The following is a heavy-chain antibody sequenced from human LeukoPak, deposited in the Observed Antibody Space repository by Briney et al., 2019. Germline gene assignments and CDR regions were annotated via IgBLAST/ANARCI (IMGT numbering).Heavy chain of an antibody. CDR1: GFTVSTNY. CDR3: ARDRYGDYFDY. J-gene: IGHJ4*02. CDR2: IYSGGST. Sequence: PGGSLRFSWAASGFTVSTNYMSWVRQAPGKGLEWVSVIYSGGSTDYADSVKGRFTISRDNSKNTLYLQMNSLRAEDTAVYYCARDRYGDYFDYWGQGTRVTVSS. V-gene: IGHV3-66*01. D-gene: IGHD4-17*01.